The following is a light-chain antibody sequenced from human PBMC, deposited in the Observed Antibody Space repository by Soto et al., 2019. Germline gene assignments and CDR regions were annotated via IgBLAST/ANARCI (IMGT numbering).Light chain of an antibody. CDR1: QSVSSY. J-gene: IGKJ2*01. Sequence: EIVLTQSPGTLSLSPGERATLSCRASQSVSSYLAWYQQKPGQAPRLLIYGASSRATGIPDRFSCSGSGTDFTLTISGLEPEDFAVYYCQHYGTSLIYTFGQGTKLEIK. CDR3: QHYGTSLIYT. V-gene: IGKV3-20*01. CDR2: GAS.